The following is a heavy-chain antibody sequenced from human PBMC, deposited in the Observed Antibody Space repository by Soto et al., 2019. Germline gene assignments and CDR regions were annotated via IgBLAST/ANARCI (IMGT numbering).Heavy chain of an antibody. J-gene: IGHJ4*02. D-gene: IGHD1-26*01. CDR2: IIPIFGTA. V-gene: IGHV1-69*01. Sequence: QVQLVQSGAEVKKPGSSVKVSCKASGGTFSSYSINWVRQAPGQGLEWMGAIIPIFGTANYAQKFQGRVTITADDSTSTAYMELSSLGSEDTAVYYCARDGGRHSGGIDYWGQGTLVTVSS. CDR1: GGTFSSYS. CDR3: ARDGGRHSGGIDY.